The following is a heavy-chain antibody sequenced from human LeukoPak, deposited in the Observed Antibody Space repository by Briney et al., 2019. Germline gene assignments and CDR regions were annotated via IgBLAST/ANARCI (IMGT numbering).Heavy chain of an antibody. Sequence: PSETLSLTCTVSGGSISSSSYYWGWIRQPPGKGLEWIGSIYYSGSTYYNPSLKSRVTISVDTSKNQFSLKLSSVTAADTAVYYCARRRGIIGTHRTRYFDLWGRGTLVTVSS. J-gene: IGHJ2*01. CDR2: IYYSGST. CDR3: ARRRGIIGTHRTRYFDL. D-gene: IGHD1-20*01. CDR1: GGSISSSSYY. V-gene: IGHV4-39*01.